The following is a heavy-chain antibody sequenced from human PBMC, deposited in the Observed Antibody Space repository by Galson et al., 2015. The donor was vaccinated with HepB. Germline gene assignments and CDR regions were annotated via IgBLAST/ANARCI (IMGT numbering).Heavy chain of an antibody. D-gene: IGHD6-19*01. Sequence: SLRLSCAASGFTFSNNWTTWVRQAPGKGLEWVANITHDGNEKYYVDSVKGRFTISRDNAENSLYLQMNSLTAEDTAVYYCARTPAVAGRYYFDCWGQGTLVTVSS. CDR2: ITHDGNEK. V-gene: IGHV3-7*03. CDR1: GFTFSNNW. CDR3: ARTPAVAGRYYFDC. J-gene: IGHJ4*02.